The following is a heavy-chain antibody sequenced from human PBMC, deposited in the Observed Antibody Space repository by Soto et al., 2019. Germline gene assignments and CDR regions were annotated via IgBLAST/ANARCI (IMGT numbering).Heavy chain of an antibody. V-gene: IGHV4-34*01. CDR1: GGSFSGYY. CDR3: ARAESRYYYGSGSYYNRTYYYGMDV. D-gene: IGHD3-10*01. CDR2: INHSGST. J-gene: IGHJ6*02. Sequence: SETLSLTCAVYGGSFSGYYWSWIRQPPGKGLEWIGEINHSGSTNYNPSLKSRVTISVDTSKNQFSLKLSSVTAADTAVYYCARAESRYYYGSGSYYNRTYYYGMDVWGQGTTVTVS.